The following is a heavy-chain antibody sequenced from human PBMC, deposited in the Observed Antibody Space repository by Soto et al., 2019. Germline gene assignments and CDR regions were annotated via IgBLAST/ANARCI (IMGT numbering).Heavy chain of an antibody. CDR2: ISSSSSTI. J-gene: IGHJ4*02. D-gene: IGHD5-18*01. CDR3: ASDMDTARAGILDY. Sequence: GGSLRLSCAASEFTFINYNMNWVRQAPGKGLEWVSYISSSSSTIYYADSVKGRFTISRDNAKNSLYLQMNSLRAEDTAVYYGASDMDTARAGILDYWGQGTLVSVS. CDR1: EFTFINYN. V-gene: IGHV3-48*01.